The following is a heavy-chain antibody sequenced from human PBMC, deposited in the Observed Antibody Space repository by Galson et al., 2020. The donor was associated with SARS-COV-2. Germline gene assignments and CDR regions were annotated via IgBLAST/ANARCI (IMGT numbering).Heavy chain of an antibody. V-gene: IGHV3-48*04. Sequence: GGSLRLSCAASGFTFSSYSMNWVRQAPGKGLEWVSYISSSSSTIYYADSVKGRFTISRDNAKNSLYLQMNSLRAEDTAVYYCARPQLVLPKGTYGMDVWGQGTTVTVSS. CDR1: GFTFSSYS. J-gene: IGHJ6*02. D-gene: IGHD6-13*01. CDR3: ARPQLVLPKGTYGMDV. CDR2: ISSSSSTI.